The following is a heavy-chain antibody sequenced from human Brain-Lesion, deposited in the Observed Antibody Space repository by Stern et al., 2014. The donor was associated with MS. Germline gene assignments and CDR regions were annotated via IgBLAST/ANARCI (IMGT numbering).Heavy chain of an antibody. CDR2: INPNTGGT. CDR3: ARDQRGITIFGVVTDYYYLGMDV. CDR1: GYIFTGYY. J-gene: IGHJ6*02. Sequence: QVQLVESGAEVKKPGASVKVSCKTSGYIFTGYYIHWVRQAPGQGLEWMALINPNTGGTTYAQKFQGRVTMSRDTSISTAYVELSSLTSDDTAVYYCARDQRGITIFGVVTDYYYLGMDVWGQGTPVTVSS. D-gene: IGHD3-3*01. V-gene: IGHV1-2*02.